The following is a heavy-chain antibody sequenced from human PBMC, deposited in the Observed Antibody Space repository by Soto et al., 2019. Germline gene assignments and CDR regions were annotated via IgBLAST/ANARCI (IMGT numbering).Heavy chain of an antibody. CDR3: STRAYDTNGYYRFDP. J-gene: IGHJ5*01. V-gene: IGHV4-34*01. CDR2: INHSGRV. CDR1: GGSFSGHS. D-gene: IGHD3-22*01. Sequence: SETLSLTCAVYGGSFSGHSWTWIRQSPGKGLEWIGDINHSGRVNYSPSLKGRVTISLDTSKNQFSLTLGAVTAADTAMYYCSTRAYDTNGYYRFDPWGQGTLVTVSS.